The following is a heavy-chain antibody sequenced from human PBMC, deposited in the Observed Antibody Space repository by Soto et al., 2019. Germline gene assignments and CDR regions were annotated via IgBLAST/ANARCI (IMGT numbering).Heavy chain of an antibody. D-gene: IGHD2-21*02. J-gene: IGHJ5*02. Sequence: QVQLVQSGTEVKKPGASVKVSCKASGYSFTNYYMHWVRQAPGQGLEWMGTINAGGGYTTYAQRCQGRVNXPXXXSXXTGSMELSSLGYEDTALYSCTRGGAIVVATAPFDLWGQGTLVTVSS. CDR3: TRGGAIVVATAPFDL. CDR1: GYSFTNYY. CDR2: INAGGGYT. V-gene: IGHV1-46*03.